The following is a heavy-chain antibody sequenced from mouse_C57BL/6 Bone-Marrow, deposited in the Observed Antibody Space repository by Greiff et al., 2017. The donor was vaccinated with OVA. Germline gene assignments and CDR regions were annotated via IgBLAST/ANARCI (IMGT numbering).Heavy chain of an antibody. J-gene: IGHJ1*03. V-gene: IGHV2-2*01. CDR3: ARTDYYGSSPYWYFDV. D-gene: IGHD1-1*01. CDR2: IWSGGST. CDR1: GFSLTSYG. Sequence: QVQLKESGPGLVQPSQSLSITCTVSGFSLTSYGVHWVRQSPGKGLEWLGVIWSGGSTDYNAAFISRLSISKDNSKSQVFFKMNSLQADDTAIYYCARTDYYGSSPYWYFDVWGTGTTVTVSS.